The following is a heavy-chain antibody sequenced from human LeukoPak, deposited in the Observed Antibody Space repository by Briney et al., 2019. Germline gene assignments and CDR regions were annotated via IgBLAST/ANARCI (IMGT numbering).Heavy chain of an antibody. V-gene: IGHV1-69*13. Sequence: SVKVSCKASGGTFSSYAISWVRQAPGQGLEWMGGIIPIFGTANYAQKFQGRVTITADESTSTAYMELSSLRSEDTAVYYCARELCSGGSCYFDPWGQGTLATVSS. CDR1: GGTFSSYA. J-gene: IGHJ5*02. CDR2: IIPIFGTA. D-gene: IGHD2-15*01. CDR3: ARELCSGGSCYFDP.